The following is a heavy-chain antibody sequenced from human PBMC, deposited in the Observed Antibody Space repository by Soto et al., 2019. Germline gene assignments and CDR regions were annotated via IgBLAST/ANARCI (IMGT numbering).Heavy chain of an antibody. Sequence: GGSLRLSCAASGFTFSSYAMSWVRQAPGKGLEWVSSISSSSSYIYYADSVKGRFTISRDNAKNSLYLQMNSLRAEDTAVYYCARKVLPFYYMYVWGKGTTVTVSS. D-gene: IGHD2-2*01. J-gene: IGHJ6*03. CDR2: ISSSSSYI. V-gene: IGHV3-21*01. CDR1: GFTFSSYA. CDR3: ARKVLPFYYMYV.